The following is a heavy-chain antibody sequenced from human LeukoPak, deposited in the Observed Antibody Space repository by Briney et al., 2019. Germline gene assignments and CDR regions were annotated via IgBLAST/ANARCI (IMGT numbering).Heavy chain of an antibody. CDR2: IKQDGSEK. CDR3: ARGGYSSSWFDYYYYYYMDV. CDR1: GFTFSSYE. Sequence: GGSLRLSCAASGFTFSSYEMNWVRQAPGKGLEWVANIKQDGSEKYYVDSVKGRFTISRDNAKNSLYLQMNSLRAEDTALYYCARGGYSSSWFDYYYYYYMDVWGKGTTVTVSS. V-gene: IGHV3-7*03. D-gene: IGHD6-13*01. J-gene: IGHJ6*03.